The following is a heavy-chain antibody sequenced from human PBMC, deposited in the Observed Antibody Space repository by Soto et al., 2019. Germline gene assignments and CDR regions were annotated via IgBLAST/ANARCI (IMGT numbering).Heavy chain of an antibody. Sequence: QVQLVESGGGVVQPGKSLRLSCAASGFTFSTYGMHWVRQAPGKGLEWVAVIWYDGSNKYHGDSLKGRFTISRDNSKNPLDPQITNLRAEDTAVYYCGRDGALGDTAVVDSWGQGTLVTVSS. CDR2: IWYDGSNK. CDR3: GRDGALGDTAVVDS. V-gene: IGHV3-33*01. D-gene: IGHD5-18*01. J-gene: IGHJ4*02. CDR1: GFTFSTYG.